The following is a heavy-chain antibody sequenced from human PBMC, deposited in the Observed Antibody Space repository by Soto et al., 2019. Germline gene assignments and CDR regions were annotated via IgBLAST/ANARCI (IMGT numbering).Heavy chain of an antibody. J-gene: IGHJ5*02. D-gene: IGHD5-18*01. CDR2: IYYSGST. Sequence: QVQLQESGPGLVKPSQTLSLTCTVSGGSISSGGYYWSWILQHPGKGLEWIGYIYYSGSTYYNPSLKNRFTISVDTSKNQFSLKLSSVTAADTAVYYCARASSTRGYSYGYWFDPWGQGTLVTVSS. V-gene: IGHV4-31*03. CDR3: ARASSTRGYSYGYWFDP. CDR1: GGSISSGGYY.